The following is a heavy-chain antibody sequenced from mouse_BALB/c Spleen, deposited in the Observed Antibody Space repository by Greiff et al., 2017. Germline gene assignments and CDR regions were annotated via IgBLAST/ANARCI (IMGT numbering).Heavy chain of an antibody. CDR2: IWSGGST. J-gene: IGHJ4*01. CDR1: GFSLTSYG. D-gene: IGHD2-4*01. CDR3: ARKGMITTRYYAMDY. V-gene: IGHV2-2*02. Sequence: VQLQQSGPGLVQPSQSLSITCTVSGFSLTSYGVHWVRQSPGKGLEWLGVIWSGGSTDYNAAFISRLSISKDNSKSQVFFKMNSLQANDTAIYYCARKGMITTRYYAMDYWGQGTSVTVSS.